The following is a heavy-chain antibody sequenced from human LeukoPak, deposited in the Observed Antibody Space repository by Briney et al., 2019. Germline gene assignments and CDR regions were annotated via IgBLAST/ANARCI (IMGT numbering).Heavy chain of an antibody. Sequence: GGSLRLSCAASGFTFSSYGMHWVRQAPGKGLEWVAVISYDGSNKYYADSVRGRFTVSRDNSKNTLYLQMNSLRAEDTAVYYCARERVYDLFTAYYIFDYWGQGTLVTVSS. D-gene: IGHD3-9*01. CDR3: ARERVYDLFTAYYIFDY. J-gene: IGHJ4*02. CDR2: ISYDGSNK. CDR1: GFTFSSYG. V-gene: IGHV3-30*03.